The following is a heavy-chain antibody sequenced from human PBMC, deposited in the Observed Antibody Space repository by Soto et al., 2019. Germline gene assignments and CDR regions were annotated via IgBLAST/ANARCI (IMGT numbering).Heavy chain of an antibody. J-gene: IGHJ4*02. CDR3: ASRPGMEGGPFDF. CDR1: GFAFTTLP. V-gene: IGHV1-3*01. D-gene: IGHD6-13*01. Sequence: QVPLVQSGAEVKKPGASMKVSCKTSGFAFTTLPIHWVRQAPGQSLEWMGWINPGTGDTEYSQKFQGRVSITRDTSASTGYMELSSLRSEDTAVYYCASRPGMEGGPFDFWGQGTLLTVSS. CDR2: INPGTGDT.